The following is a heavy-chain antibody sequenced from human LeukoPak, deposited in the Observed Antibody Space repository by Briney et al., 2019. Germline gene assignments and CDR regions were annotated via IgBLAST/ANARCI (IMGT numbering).Heavy chain of an antibody. Sequence: SVKVSCKASGYTFTGYYMHWVRQAPGQGLEWMGGIIPIFGTANYAQKFQGRVTITADESTSTAYMELSSLRSEDTAVYYCARDTALGYCSSTSCAAGPYYYYYYMDVWGKGTTVTVSS. D-gene: IGHD2-2*01. V-gene: IGHV1-69*13. CDR1: GYTFTGYY. CDR3: ARDTALGYCSSTSCAAGPYYYYYYMDV. J-gene: IGHJ6*03. CDR2: IIPIFGTA.